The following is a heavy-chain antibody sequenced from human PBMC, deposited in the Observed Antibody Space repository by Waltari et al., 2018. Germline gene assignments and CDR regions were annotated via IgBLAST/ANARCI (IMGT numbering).Heavy chain of an antibody. CDR1: GYTFTGYY. J-gene: IGHJ1*01. V-gene: IGHV1-2*02. Sequence: QVQLVQSGAEVKKPGASVKVSCKASGYTFTGYYMHWVRQAPGQGLEWMGWFNPDSSGTNYEQKFQGGVTMTGATSIKTAYMELSRLKSDDTAVYYCARGGFRCSGDSCYSEYVQHWSQGTLVTVSS. D-gene: IGHD2-15*01. CDR2: FNPDSSGT. CDR3: ARGGFRCSGDSCYSEYVQH.